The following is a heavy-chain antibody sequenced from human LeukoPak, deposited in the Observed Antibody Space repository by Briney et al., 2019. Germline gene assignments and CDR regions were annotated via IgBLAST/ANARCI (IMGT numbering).Heavy chain of an antibody. CDR1: GFTFNTYW. Sequence: GGSLRLSCAASGFTFNTYWMSWVRQAPGKGLEWVANIKQDGSEKYYEDSVKGRFTISRDNAENSLYLQMNSLRAEDTAVYYCARVQPRYCSITSCNFDYWGQGTLVTVSS. V-gene: IGHV3-7*01. D-gene: IGHD2-2*01. CDR2: IKQDGSEK. CDR3: ARVQPRYCSITSCNFDY. J-gene: IGHJ4*02.